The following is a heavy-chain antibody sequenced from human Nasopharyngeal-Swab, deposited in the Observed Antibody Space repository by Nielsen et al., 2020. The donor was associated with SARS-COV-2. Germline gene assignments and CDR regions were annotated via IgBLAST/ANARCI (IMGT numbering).Heavy chain of an antibody. J-gene: IGHJ4*02. Sequence: GGSLRLSCAASGFTFSDHYMDWVRQAPGKGLEWVGRTRNKAHSYTTEYAASVKGRFTISRDDSMNSLYLQMNSLTADDTAVYYCVRSLRQWLAHDSWGQGTLVTVSS. CDR1: GFTFSDHY. CDR2: TRNKAHSYTT. CDR3: VRSLRQWLAHDS. V-gene: IGHV3-72*01. D-gene: IGHD6-19*01.